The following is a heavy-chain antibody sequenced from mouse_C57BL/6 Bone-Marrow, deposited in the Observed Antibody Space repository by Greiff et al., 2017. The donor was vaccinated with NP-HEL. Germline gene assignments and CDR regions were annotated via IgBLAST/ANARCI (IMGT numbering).Heavy chain of an antibody. CDR1: GFSLTSYG. Sequence: VHLVESGPGLVAPSQSLSITCTVSGFSLTSYGVSWVRQPPGKGLEWLGVIWGDGSTNYHSALISRLSISKDNSKSQVFLKLNSLQTDDTATYYCVKRGAYYYGRGGYFDVWGTGTTVTVSS. V-gene: IGHV2-3*01. D-gene: IGHD1-1*01. CDR3: VKRGAYYYGRGGYFDV. CDR2: IWGDGST. J-gene: IGHJ1*03.